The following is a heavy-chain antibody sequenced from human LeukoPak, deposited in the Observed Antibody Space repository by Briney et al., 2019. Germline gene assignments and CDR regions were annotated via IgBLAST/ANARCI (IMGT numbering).Heavy chain of an antibody. CDR2: ISSSSSYT. J-gene: IGHJ4*02. Sequence: PGGSLRLSCAASGFTFSDYYMSWIRQATGKGLECVSYISSSSSYTNYAHSVKGRFTISRDNAKNSLYLQMNSLRAEDTAVYYCARHVIDYGVDYWGQGTLVTVSS. CDR3: ARHVIDYGVDY. V-gene: IGHV3-11*03. D-gene: IGHD4-17*01. CDR1: GFTFSDYY.